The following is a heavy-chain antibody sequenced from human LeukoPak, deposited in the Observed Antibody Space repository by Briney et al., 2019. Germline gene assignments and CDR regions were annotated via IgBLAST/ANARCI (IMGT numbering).Heavy chain of an antibody. V-gene: IGHV3-7*01. CDR1: GFTFSSYW. J-gene: IGHJ3*02. Sequence: PGGSLRLSCAASGFTFSSYWMSWVRQAPGKGLEWVANIKQDGSEKYYVDSVKGRFTISRDNAKNSLYLQMNSLRAEDTAVYYCARWAYDILTGWPYAFDIWGQGTMVTVSS. CDR3: ARWAYDILTGWPYAFDI. CDR2: IKQDGSEK. D-gene: IGHD3-9*01.